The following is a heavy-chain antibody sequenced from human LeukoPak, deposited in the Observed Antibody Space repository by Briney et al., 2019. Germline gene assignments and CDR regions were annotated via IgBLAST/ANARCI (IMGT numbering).Heavy chain of an antibody. CDR3: ARGRYSSSPHKKPRVYYFDY. V-gene: IGHV1-8*01. J-gene: IGHJ4*02. D-gene: IGHD6-13*01. CDR2: MNPNSGNT. CDR1: GYTFTSYD. Sequence: ASVKVSCKASGYTFTSYDINWVRQATGQGLEWMGWMNPNSGNTGYAQKFQGRVTMTRNTSISTAYMELSSLRSEDTAVYYCARGRYSSSPHKKPRVYYFDYWGQGTLVTVSS.